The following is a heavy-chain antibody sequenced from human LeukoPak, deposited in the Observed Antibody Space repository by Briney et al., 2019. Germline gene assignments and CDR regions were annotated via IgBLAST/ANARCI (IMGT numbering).Heavy chain of an antibody. CDR2: IYYSGST. D-gene: IGHD3-22*01. Sequence: KPSETLSLTCTVSGGSISSYYWSWIRQPPGKGLEWIGYIYYSGSTNYNPSLKSRVTISVDTSKNQFSLKLSSVTAADTAVYYCARHYDSSGPPIDYWGQGTLVTVSS. V-gene: IGHV4-59*08. J-gene: IGHJ4*02. CDR1: GGSISSYY. CDR3: ARHYDSSGPPIDY.